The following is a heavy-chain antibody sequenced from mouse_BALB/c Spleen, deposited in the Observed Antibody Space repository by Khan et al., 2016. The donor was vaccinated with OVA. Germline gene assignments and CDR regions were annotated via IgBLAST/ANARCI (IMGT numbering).Heavy chain of an antibody. CDR1: GFIFSTYG. CDR2: VSTGGHYT. Sequence: EVELVESGGDVVKPGGSLKLSCAAPGFIFSTYGMSWVRQTPDKRLEWVATVSTGGHYTYYPDTVKGRFTIPRDNAKNTLYLQMNSLKSEDTAMFYCARLAYYYDSEGFAYWGQGTLVTVAS. V-gene: IGHV5-6*01. D-gene: IGHD1-1*01. CDR3: ARLAYYYDSEGFAY. J-gene: IGHJ3*01.